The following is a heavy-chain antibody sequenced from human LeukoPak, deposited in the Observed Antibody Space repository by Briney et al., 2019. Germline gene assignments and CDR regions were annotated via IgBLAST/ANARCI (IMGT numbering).Heavy chain of an antibody. D-gene: IGHD1-26*01. CDR2: ISDSGGST. V-gene: IGHV3-23*01. CDR1: GFTFRSYA. CDR3: ARGRELFYV. J-gene: IGHJ6*02. Sequence: GGSLRLSCAASGFTFRSYAMSWVRQAPGKGLEWVSAISDSGGSTYYADSVKGRFTISRDNSKNTLYLQINSLRAEDTAVYYCARGRELFYVWGQGTPVTVSS.